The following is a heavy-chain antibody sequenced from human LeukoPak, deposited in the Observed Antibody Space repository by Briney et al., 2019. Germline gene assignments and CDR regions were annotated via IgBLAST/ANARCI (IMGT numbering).Heavy chain of an antibody. CDR3: GKNRYSGSLSPFDI. Sequence: GGSLRLSCAASGFIISSFWMSWVRQAPEKGLEWVANIKYDGSEKYYVDSVKGRFTISRDNSKNTLYLQMNSLRAEDTAVYYCGKNRYSGSLSPFDIWGQGTMVTVSS. CDR2: IKYDGSEK. J-gene: IGHJ3*02. D-gene: IGHD1-26*01. CDR1: GFIISSFW. V-gene: IGHV3-7*03.